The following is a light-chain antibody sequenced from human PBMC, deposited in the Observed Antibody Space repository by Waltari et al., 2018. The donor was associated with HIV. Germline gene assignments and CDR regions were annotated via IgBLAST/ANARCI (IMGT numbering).Light chain of an antibody. J-gene: IGKJ2*01. CDR2: GAS. V-gene: IGKV3-20*01. Sequence: EIVLTQSPGTLSLSQGERATLSCRASQTVSNNYLAWYQQKPGQAPRLLIYGASSRATGIPDRFSGSGSGTDFTLTISRLEPEDFAVYYCQQFGTSYTFGQGTKLEVK. CDR1: QTVSNNY. CDR3: QQFGTSYT.